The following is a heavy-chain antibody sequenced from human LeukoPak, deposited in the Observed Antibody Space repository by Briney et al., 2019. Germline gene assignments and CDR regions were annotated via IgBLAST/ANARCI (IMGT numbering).Heavy chain of an antibody. CDR1: GYTLTSYW. CDR2: IYPGDSDT. V-gene: IGHV5-51*01. CDR3: ARHGGGYSYGYYMDV. J-gene: IGHJ6*03. Sequence: GESLKISCQGSGYTLTSYWIGLVRQMPGKGLEGIGIIYPGDSDTRYSPSFQGQVTISADKSISTAYLKWSSLKDSDTDMYYCARHGGGYSYGYYMDVWGKGTTVTVSS. D-gene: IGHD5-18*01.